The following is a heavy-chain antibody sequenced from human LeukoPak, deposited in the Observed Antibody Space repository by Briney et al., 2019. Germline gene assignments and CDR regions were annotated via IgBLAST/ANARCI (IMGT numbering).Heavy chain of an antibody. CDR3: ARDYPIVVVPAARAGNWFDP. V-gene: IGHV1-69*01. CDR1: GGTFSSYA. D-gene: IGHD2-2*01. J-gene: IGHJ5*02. Sequence: AASVKVSCKASGGTFSSYAISWVRQAPGQGLEWMGGIIPIFGTANYAQKFQGRVTITADESTSKAYMELSSLRSEDTAVYYCARDYPIVVVPAARAGNWFDPWGQGTLVTVSS. CDR2: IIPIFGTA.